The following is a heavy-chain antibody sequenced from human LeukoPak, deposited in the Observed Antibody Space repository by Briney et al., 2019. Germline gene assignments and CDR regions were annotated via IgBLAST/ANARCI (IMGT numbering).Heavy chain of an antibody. V-gene: IGHV4-30-4*08. Sequence: SQTLSLTCTVSGGSISSADYYWSWIRQPPGKGLEWIGYIYYSGSTSYNPSLKSRVTISLDTSKNQFSLKLSSVTAADTAVYYCARRTNDYGDYWGQGTLVTVSS. CDR3: ARRTNDYGDY. CDR1: GGSISSADYY. J-gene: IGHJ4*02. D-gene: IGHD1/OR15-1a*01. CDR2: IYYSGST.